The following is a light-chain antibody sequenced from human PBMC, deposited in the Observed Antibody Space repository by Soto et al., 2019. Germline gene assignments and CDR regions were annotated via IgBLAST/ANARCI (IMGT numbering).Light chain of an antibody. V-gene: IGLV2-8*01. CDR2: EVS. CDR1: SSDVGGYSF. J-gene: IGLJ1*01. Sequence: QSVLTRPPSASGSPGQSVTISCTGTSSDVGGYSFVSWYQQHPGKAPKLIIYEVSKWPSGVPDRFSGSKSGNTASLTVSGLQAEDEADYYCSSYAGSNNPYVFGTGTKVTVL. CDR3: SSYAGSNNPYV.